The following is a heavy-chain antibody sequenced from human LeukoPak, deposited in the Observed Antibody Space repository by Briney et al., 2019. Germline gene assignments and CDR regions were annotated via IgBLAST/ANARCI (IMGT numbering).Heavy chain of an antibody. Sequence: PSKTRSLTCTVSGGSISSYYWSWIRQHPGKGLEWIGYIYYSGSTNYNPSLKSRVTISVDTSKNQFSLKLSSATAADTAVYYCARDRGYSGYDYGLDYWGQGTLVTVSS. D-gene: IGHD5-12*01. CDR1: GGSISSYY. CDR2: IYYSGST. J-gene: IGHJ4*02. V-gene: IGHV4-59*01. CDR3: ARDRGYSGYDYGLDY.